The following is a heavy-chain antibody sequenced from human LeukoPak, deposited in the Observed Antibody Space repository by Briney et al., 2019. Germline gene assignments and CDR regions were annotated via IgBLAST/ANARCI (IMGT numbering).Heavy chain of an antibody. CDR2: IYYSGST. V-gene: IGHV4-39*01. CDR1: GGSISSSSYY. J-gene: IGHJ4*02. Sequence: SETLSLTCTVSGGSISSSSYYWGWIRKPPGKGLEWIGSIYYSGSTYYNPSLKSRVTISVDTSKNQFSLKLSSVTAADTAVYYCARHTLDYWGQGTLVTVSS. CDR3: ARHTLDY.